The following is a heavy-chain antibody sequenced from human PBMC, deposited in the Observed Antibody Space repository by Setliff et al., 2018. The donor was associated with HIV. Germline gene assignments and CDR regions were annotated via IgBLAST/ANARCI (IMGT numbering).Heavy chain of an antibody. J-gene: IGHJ6*02. CDR1: GGSFSGYY. CDR2: INHSGST. CDR3: ARASGAKYYYGMDV. V-gene: IGHV4-34*09. D-gene: IGHD1-26*01. Sequence: LSLTCAVYGGSFSGYYWSWIRQPPGKGLEWIGEINHSGSTYDNPSLKSRVTISADTSRNGFSLNLNSVTAADTAVYFCARASGAKYYYGMDVWGQGTTVTVSS.